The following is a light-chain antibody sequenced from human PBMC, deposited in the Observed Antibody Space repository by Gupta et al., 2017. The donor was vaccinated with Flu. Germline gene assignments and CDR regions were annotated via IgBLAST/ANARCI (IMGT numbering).Light chain of an antibody. CDR1: SSDVGGYNY. V-gene: IGLV2-11*01. CDR2: DVS. Sequence: SALPQPRSVSGSPGQSVTISCTGTSSDVGGYNYVSWYQQHPGKARKLMVYDVSKRPAGVPDSFSGSKSGNTASLTISELQVEEEADYYCCAYAGSDTYLFGGGTKLTVL. CDR3: CAYAGSDTYL. J-gene: IGLJ2*01.